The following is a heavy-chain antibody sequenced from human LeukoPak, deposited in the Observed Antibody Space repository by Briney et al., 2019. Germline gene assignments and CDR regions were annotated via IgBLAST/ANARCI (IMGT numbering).Heavy chain of an antibody. Sequence: SETLSLTCAVYGGSFSGHYWSWIRQPPGKGLEWIGEINHSGSTNYNPSLKSRVTISVDTSKNQFSLKLSSVTAADTAVYYCARGFSRGYCSSTSCYPWFDPWGQGTLVTVSS. D-gene: IGHD2-2*01. CDR1: GGSFSGHY. V-gene: IGHV4-34*01. CDR2: INHSGST. J-gene: IGHJ5*02. CDR3: ARGFSRGYCSSTSCYPWFDP.